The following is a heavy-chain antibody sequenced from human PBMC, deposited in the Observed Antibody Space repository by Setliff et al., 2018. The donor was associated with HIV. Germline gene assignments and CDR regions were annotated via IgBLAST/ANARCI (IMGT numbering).Heavy chain of an antibody. CDR1: GYTFTAYY. CDR2: IIPNSGGT. D-gene: IGHD2-21*02. V-gene: IGHV1-2*06. Sequence: ASVKVSCKASGYTFTAYYMHWVRQAPGQGLEWMGRIIPNSGGTNYAQKFQGRVTITRDTSASTAYMELSSLRSEDTAVYYCASIDCGGDCYSYYYYGMDVWGQGTTVTVSS. J-gene: IGHJ6*02. CDR3: ASIDCGGDCYSYYYYGMDV.